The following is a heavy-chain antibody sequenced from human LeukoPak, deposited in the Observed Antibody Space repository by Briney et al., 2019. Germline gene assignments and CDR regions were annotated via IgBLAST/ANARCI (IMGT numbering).Heavy chain of an antibody. CDR1: GGSFSGYY. Sequence: SETLSLTCAVYGGSFSGYYWSWIRQPPGKGLEWIGEINHSGSTNYNPSLKSRVTISVDTSKNQFSLKLSSVTAADTAMYYCARPRGAYHHSKGTIMDVWGKGTTVTVSS. J-gene: IGHJ6*03. CDR2: INHSGST. V-gene: IGHV4-34*01. CDR3: ARPRGAYHHSKGTIMDV. D-gene: IGHD4-11*01.